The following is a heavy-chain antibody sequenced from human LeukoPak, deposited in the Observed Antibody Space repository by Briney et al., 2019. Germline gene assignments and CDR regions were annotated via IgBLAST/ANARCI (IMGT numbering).Heavy chain of an antibody. CDR2: IYCSGST. CDR3: ARVVYSYGSYYFDY. J-gene: IGHJ4*01. CDR1: GGSISSYY. D-gene: IGHD5-18*01. V-gene: IGHV4-59*01. Sequence: SETLSLTCTVSGGSISSYYWSWIRQPPGKGLEWIGYIYCSGSTNYNPSLKSRVTISVDTSKNQFSLKLSPVTAADTAVYYCARVVYSYGSYYFDYWGHGTLVTVSS.